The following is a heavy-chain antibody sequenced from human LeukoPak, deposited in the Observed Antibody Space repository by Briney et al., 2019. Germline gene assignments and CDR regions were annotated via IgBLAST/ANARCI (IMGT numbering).Heavy chain of an antibody. V-gene: IGHV4-4*07. CDR2: IYTSGST. D-gene: IGHD3-10*01. CDR3: ARHLELWFGENYWFDP. CDR1: GGSISNYY. Sequence: PSETLSLTCTVSGGSISNYYWSWIRQPAGKGLEWIGRIYTSGSTNYNPSLKSRVTMSVDTSKNQFSLKLSSVTAADTAVYYCARHLELWFGENYWFDPWGQGTLVTVSS. J-gene: IGHJ5*02.